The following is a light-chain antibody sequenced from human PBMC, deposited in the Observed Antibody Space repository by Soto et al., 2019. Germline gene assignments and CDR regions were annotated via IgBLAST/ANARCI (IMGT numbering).Light chain of an antibody. CDR2: DAS. J-gene: IGKJ1*01. Sequence: DIQMTQSPSTLSASVGDRLTITSRASQSISSWLAWYQQKPGKAPKLLIYDASSLESGVPSRFSGSGSGTEFTLTISSLQPDDFATYYCQQYNSYSRTFGQGTKVDIK. CDR3: QQYNSYSRT. V-gene: IGKV1-5*01. CDR1: QSISSW.